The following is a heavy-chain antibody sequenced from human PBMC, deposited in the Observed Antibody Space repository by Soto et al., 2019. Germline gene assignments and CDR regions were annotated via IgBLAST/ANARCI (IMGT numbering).Heavy chain of an antibody. CDR2: IAPHSGRT. CDR1: GYAFTSYG. J-gene: IGHJ4*02. V-gene: IGHV1-18*04. CDR3: ARAATGSYHSAY. D-gene: IGHD3-10*01. Sequence: QGQLVQSGPEVKKPGASVRVSCMTSGYAFTSYGVNWVRQVPGQGLEWMGWIAPHSGRTTYLPKFQGRVTITADPSTNTAYMELTSLSSDDTGIYFCARAATGSYHSAYWGQGTVVTVSA.